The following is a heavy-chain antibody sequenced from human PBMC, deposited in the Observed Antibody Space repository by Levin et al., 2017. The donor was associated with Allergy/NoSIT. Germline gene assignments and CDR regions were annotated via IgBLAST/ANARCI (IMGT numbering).Heavy chain of an antibody. J-gene: IGHJ3*02. CDR1: GFTFSSYA. Sequence: GSLRLSCAASGFTFSSYAMHWVRQAPGKGLEWVAVISYDGSNKYYADSVKGRFTISRDNSKNTLYLQMNSLRAEDTAVYYCARDAIAVAPGAFDIWGQGTMVTVSS. CDR3: ARDAIAVAPGAFDI. V-gene: IGHV3-30-3*01. CDR2: ISYDGSNK. D-gene: IGHD6-19*01.